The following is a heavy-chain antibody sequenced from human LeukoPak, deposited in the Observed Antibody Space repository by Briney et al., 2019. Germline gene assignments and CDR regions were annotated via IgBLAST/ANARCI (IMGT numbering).Heavy chain of an antibody. CDR1: GFTFSSYQ. V-gene: IGHV3-48*03. J-gene: IGHJ4*02. CDR2: IGSSGSTI. D-gene: IGHD3-22*01. CDR3: ARFAWSTGYYHEY. Sequence: GGSLRLSCAASGFTFSSYQMNWVRQAPGKGLEWVSYIGSSGSTIYYADSVKGRFTISRDNAKNSLYLQMNSLRAEDTAVYYCARFAWSTGYYHEYWGQGTLVTVSS.